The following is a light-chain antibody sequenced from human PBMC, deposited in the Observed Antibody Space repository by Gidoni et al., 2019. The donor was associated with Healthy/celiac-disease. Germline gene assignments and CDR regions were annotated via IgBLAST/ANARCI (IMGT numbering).Light chain of an antibody. J-gene: IGLJ3*02. CDR2: RNN. CDR1: SSNIGSNY. V-gene: IGLV1-47*01. Sequence: QSVLTPPPSASGTPGQRVTISCSGSSSNIGSNYVYWYQQLPATAFKLLIYRNNQRPSGVPDRFSGSKSGTSASLAISGLRSEDEADYYCAAWDDSLSSGVFGGGTKLTVL. CDR3: AAWDDSLSSGV.